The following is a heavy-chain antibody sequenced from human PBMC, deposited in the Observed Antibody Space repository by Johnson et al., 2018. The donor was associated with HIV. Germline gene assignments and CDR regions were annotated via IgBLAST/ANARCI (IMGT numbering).Heavy chain of an antibody. Sequence: QVQVVESGGGVVQPGGSLRLSCAASGFTFSSYGMHWVRQAPGKGLEWVAFIRYDGSNKYYADSVKGRFTISRDNSKNALYLQMNSLRAEDTAVYYCAKDFGIRALPYGRAFDIWGQGTMVTVSS. D-gene: IGHD3-10*01. J-gene: IGHJ3*02. CDR1: GFTFSSYG. V-gene: IGHV3-30*02. CDR3: AKDFGIRALPYGRAFDI. CDR2: IRYDGSNK.